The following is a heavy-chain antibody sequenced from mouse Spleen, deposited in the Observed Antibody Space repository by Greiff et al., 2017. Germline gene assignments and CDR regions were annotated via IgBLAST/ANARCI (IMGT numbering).Heavy chain of an antibody. V-gene: IGHV14-3*02. CDR2: IDPANGNT. D-gene: IGHD2-2*01. J-gene: IGHJ4*01. CDR1: GFNIKDTY. CDR3: AYGYDGYAMDY. Sequence: VQLQQSGAELVKPGASVKLSCTASGFNIKDTYMHWVKQRPEQGLEWIGRIDPANGNTKYDPKFQGKATITADTSSNTAYLQLSSLTSEDTAVYYCAYGYDGYAMDYWGQGTSVTVSS.